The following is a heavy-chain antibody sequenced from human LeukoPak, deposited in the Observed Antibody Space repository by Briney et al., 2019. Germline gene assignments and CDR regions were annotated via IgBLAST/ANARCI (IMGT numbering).Heavy chain of an antibody. J-gene: IGHJ5*02. Sequence: GRSLRLSCAASGVTFSSYAISCVRQAPGKGLEWVSAISGSGGSTYYADSVKGRFTISRDNSKNTLYLQMNSLRAEDTAVYYCAKDRGTMVRGENWFDPWGQGTLVTVSS. CDR3: AKDRGTMVRGENWFDP. CDR1: GVTFSSYA. V-gene: IGHV3-23*01. D-gene: IGHD3-10*01. CDR2: ISGSGGST.